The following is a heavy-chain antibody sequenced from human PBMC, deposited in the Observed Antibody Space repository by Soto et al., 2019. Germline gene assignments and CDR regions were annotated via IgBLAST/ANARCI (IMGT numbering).Heavy chain of an antibody. CDR2: ISGSGGST. J-gene: IGHJ5*02. CDR3: AKDPGYSSGWYNWFDP. CDR1: GFTFSSYA. Sequence: VGSLRLSCAASGFTFSSYAMSWVRQAPGKGLEWVSAISGSGGSTYYADSVKGRFTISRDNSKNTLYPQMNSLRAEDTAVYYCAKDPGYSSGWYNWFDPWGQGTLVTVSS. V-gene: IGHV3-23*01. D-gene: IGHD6-19*01.